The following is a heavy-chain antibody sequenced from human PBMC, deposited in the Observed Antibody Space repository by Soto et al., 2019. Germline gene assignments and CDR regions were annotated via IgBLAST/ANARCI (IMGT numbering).Heavy chain of an antibody. D-gene: IGHD6-6*01. V-gene: IGHV1-8*02. CDR1: GNSFSNSD. CDR3: ARMRQRPLVLWLDS. Sequence: ASVKVSCKASGNSFSNSDINWVRQAPGHGLEWMGWMNPNTGSAGYAPKFQGRVTLTRDTSIMTAYMELSGLTSDDTAVYYCARMRQRPLVLWLDSWGQGTLVTVSS. J-gene: IGHJ5*01. CDR2: MNPNTGSA.